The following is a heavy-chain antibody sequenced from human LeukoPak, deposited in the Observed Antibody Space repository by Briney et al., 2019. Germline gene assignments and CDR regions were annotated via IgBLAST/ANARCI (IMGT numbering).Heavy chain of an antibody. CDR2: IISIFGTA. D-gene: IGHD6-6*01. Sequence: ASVKVSCKVWGGTFSSYAISWVRQAPGQGLEWMGGIISIFGTANYAQKCQGRVTITTDESTSTAYMELSSLRSEDKAVYYCARDLGVAACPDYSYYMDVWGKGTMVTVSS. CDR1: GGTFSSYA. CDR3: ARDLGVAACPDYSYYMDV. V-gene: IGHV1-69*05. J-gene: IGHJ6*03.